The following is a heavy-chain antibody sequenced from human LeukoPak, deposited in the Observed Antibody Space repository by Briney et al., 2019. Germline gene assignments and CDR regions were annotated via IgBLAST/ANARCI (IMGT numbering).Heavy chain of an antibody. D-gene: IGHD3-22*01. V-gene: IGHV4-34*01. CDR3: ARAQGVPMNSSGYYSVYFDY. CDR2: INHSGST. CDR1: GGSFSGYY. J-gene: IGHJ4*02. Sequence: SETLFLTCAVYGGSFSGYYWSWIRQPPGKGLEWIGEINHSGSTNYNPFLKSRVTISVDTSKNQFSLKLSSVTAADTAVYYCARAQGVPMNSSGYYSVYFDYWGQGTLVTVSS.